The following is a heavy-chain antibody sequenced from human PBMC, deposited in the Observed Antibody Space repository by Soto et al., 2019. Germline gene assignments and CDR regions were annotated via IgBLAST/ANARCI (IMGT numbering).Heavy chain of an antibody. J-gene: IGHJ6*02. V-gene: IGHV3-33*01. Sequence: QVQLVESGGGVVQPGRSLRLSCAASGFTFSSYGMHWVRQAPGKGLEWVAVIWYDGSNKYYADSVKGRFTISRDNSKNTLYLQMNSLRAEDTAVYYCARAGGRYYYYGMDVWGQGTTVTVSS. CDR3: ARAGGRYYYYGMDV. D-gene: IGHD2-15*01. CDR2: IWYDGSNK. CDR1: GFTFSSYG.